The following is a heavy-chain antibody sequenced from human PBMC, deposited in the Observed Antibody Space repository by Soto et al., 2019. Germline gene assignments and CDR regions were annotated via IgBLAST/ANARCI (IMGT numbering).Heavy chain of an antibody. CDR2: IHYSGAT. D-gene: IGHD6-6*01. V-gene: IGHV4-31*02. Sequence: GSYRTRKRKLPVKDLQWIGFIHYSGATLYNPSLKSRVSISMQMSNNQFSLRLGSVTAADTAIYYCLRGKDKDYSSFSDHGGQGTPVTVSS. CDR3: LRGKDKDYSSFSDH. CDR1: GSY. J-gene: IGHJ4*02.